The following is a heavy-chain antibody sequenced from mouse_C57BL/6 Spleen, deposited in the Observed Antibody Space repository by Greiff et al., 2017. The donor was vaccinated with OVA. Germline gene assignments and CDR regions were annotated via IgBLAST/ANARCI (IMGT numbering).Heavy chain of an antibody. Sequence: VQLQQSVAELVRPGASVKLSCTASGFNIKNTYMHWVKQRPEQGLEWIGRIDPANGNTKYAPKFPGKATITADTSSNTAYLQLSSLTSEDTAIYYCARVYYDYDRGDYYAMDYWGQGTSVTVSS. CDR2: IDPANGNT. J-gene: IGHJ4*01. CDR3: ARVYYDYDRGDYYAMDY. CDR1: GFNIKNTY. D-gene: IGHD2-4*01. V-gene: IGHV14-3*01.